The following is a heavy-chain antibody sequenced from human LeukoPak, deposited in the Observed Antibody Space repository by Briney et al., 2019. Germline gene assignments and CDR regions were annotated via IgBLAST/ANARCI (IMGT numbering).Heavy chain of an antibody. Sequence: SETLSLTCTVSGGSISSYYWSWIRQPPGKGLEWIGYIYNSGSTNYNPSLKSRVTISVDTSKNQFSLKLSSVTAADTAVYYCTRLIMSSIYYYYMDVWGKGTTVTVS. CDR3: TRLIMSSIYYYYMDV. CDR2: IYNSGST. D-gene: IGHD3-10*01. CDR1: GGSISSYY. V-gene: IGHV4-59*01. J-gene: IGHJ6*03.